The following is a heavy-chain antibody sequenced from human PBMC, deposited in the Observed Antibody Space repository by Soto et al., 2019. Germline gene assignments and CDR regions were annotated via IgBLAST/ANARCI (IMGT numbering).Heavy chain of an antibody. J-gene: IGHJ6*02. V-gene: IGHV3-30-3*01. D-gene: IGHD1-26*01. CDR2: ISYDGSNK. CDR1: GFTFSSYA. Sequence: QVQLVESGGGVVQPGRSLRLSCAASGFTFSSYAMHWVRQAPGKGLEWVAVISYDGSNKYYADSVKGRFTISRDNSKNTXYXXMNSLRAEDTAVYYCARDRIGATHLRYYYYYGMDVWGQGTTVTVSS. CDR3: ARDRIGATHLRYYYYYGMDV.